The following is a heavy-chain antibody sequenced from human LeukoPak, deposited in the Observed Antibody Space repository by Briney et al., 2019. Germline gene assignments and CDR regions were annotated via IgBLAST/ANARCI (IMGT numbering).Heavy chain of an antibody. J-gene: IGHJ4*02. V-gene: IGHV4-34*01. CDR3: ARGSPVYYYGSGDFDY. CDR2: INHTGSA. CDR1: GGSFSGYY. D-gene: IGHD3-10*01. Sequence: SETLSLTCAVYGGSFSGYYWSWIRQPPGKGREWIGEINHTGSANYISSLKSRVTISVDTSKYQFSLKLSSVNAADTAVYYCARGSPVYYYGSGDFDYWGQGTLVTVSS.